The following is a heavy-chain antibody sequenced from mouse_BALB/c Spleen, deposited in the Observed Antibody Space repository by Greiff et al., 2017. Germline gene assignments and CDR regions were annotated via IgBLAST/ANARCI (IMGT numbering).Heavy chain of an antibody. J-gene: IGHJ4*01. V-gene: IGHV5-6-5*01. CDR1: GFTFSSYA. D-gene: IGHD2-1*01. Sequence: EVKLVESGGGLVKPGGSLKLSCAASGFTFSSYAMSWVRQTPEKRLEWVASISSGGSTYYPDSVKGRFTISRDNARNILYLQMSSLRSEDTAMYYCARGSIYYGNYDYAMDYWGQGTSVTVSS. CDR2: ISSGGST. CDR3: ARGSIYYGNYDYAMDY.